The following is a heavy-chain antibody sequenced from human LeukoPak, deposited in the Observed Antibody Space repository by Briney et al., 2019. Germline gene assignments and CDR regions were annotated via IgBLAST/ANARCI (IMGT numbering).Heavy chain of an antibody. CDR2: ISNSGGSV. V-gene: IGHV3-23*01. CDR3: AKGPGRWLQLGYFDF. J-gene: IGHJ4*02. Sequence: AGGSLRLSCAASGFTFSSHGMNWVRQAPGKGLEWISGISNSGGSVYYADSVKGRFTISRDNSKNTLYLQMSSLRADDTAVYYCAKGPGRWLQLGYFDFWGQGTLVIVSS. D-gene: IGHD5-24*01. CDR1: GFTFSSHG.